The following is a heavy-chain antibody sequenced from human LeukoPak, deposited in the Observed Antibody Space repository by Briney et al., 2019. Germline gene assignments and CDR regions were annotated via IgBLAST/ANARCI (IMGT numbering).Heavy chain of an antibody. CDR3: ARTVIAVAANWFDP. D-gene: IGHD6-19*01. CDR1: GLTFSSYS. Sequence: QPGGSLRLSCAASGLTFSSYSMNWVRQAPGKGLEWVSYISSSSSIISYADSVKGRFTISRDNAKNSLYLQMNSLRDEDTAVYYCARTVIAVAANWFDPWGQGTLVTVSS. CDR2: ISSSSSII. J-gene: IGHJ5*02. V-gene: IGHV3-48*02.